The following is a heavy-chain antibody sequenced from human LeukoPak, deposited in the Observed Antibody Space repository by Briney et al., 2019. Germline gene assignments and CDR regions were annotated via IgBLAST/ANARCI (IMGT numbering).Heavy chain of an antibody. CDR2: ISSSSSYI. Sequence: GGSLRLSCAASGFTFSSYSMNWVRQAAGRGLEWVSSISSSSSYIYYADSVKGRFTISRDNAKNSLYLQMNSLRAEDTAVYYCARDISTVVPAARNFDYWGQGTLVTVSS. V-gene: IGHV3-21*01. CDR3: ARDISTVVPAARNFDY. J-gene: IGHJ4*02. CDR1: GFTFSSYS. D-gene: IGHD2-2*01.